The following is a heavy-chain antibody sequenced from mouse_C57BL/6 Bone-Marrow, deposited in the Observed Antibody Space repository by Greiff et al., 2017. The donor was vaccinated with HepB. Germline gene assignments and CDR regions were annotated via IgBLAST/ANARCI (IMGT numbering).Heavy chain of an antibody. V-gene: IGHV1-64*01. CDR1: GYTFTSYW. Sequence: VQLQQSGAELVKPGASVKLSCKASGYTFTSYWMHWVKQRPGQGLEWIGMIHPNSGSTNYNEKFKSKATLTVDKSSSTAYMQLSSLTSEDSAVYYCAITTVVAPGAYWGQGTLVTVSA. CDR3: AITTVVAPGAY. CDR2: IHPNSGST. D-gene: IGHD1-1*01. J-gene: IGHJ3*01.